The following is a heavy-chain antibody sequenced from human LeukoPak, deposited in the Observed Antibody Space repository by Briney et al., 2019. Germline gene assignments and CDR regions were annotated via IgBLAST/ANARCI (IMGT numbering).Heavy chain of an antibody. J-gene: IGHJ4*02. V-gene: IGHV1-69*05. Sequence: SVKVSCKGSGGTFSSYAISWVRQAPGQGLEWMGGIIPVFGTANYAQKFQGRVTITTDESTSTAYMELSSLRSQDTAVYYCARGVAPAHRYYFDYWGQGTLVTVFS. CDR2: IIPVFGTA. CDR1: GGTFSSYA. D-gene: IGHD2-2*01. CDR3: ARGVAPAHRYYFDY.